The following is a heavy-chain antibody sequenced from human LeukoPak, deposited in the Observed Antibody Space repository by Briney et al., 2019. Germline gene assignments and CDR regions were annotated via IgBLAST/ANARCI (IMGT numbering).Heavy chain of an antibody. V-gene: IGHV4-39*01. Sequence: SETLSLTCTVSGGAISNDNFYWGWIRQSPGKGLEWIGSNNYSGITYYNPSLKSRVTISLDTSKTQFSLKLRSVTAADTAVYYCARLSDYWSQGTLVTVSS. CDR2: NNYSGIT. CDR3: ARLSDY. J-gene: IGHJ4*02. CDR1: GGAISNDNFY.